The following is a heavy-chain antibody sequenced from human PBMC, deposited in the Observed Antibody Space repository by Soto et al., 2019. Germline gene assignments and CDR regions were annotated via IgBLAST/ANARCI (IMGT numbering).Heavy chain of an antibody. J-gene: IGHJ4*02. D-gene: IGHD4-17*01. CDR1: GFTFSSYG. V-gene: IGHV3-30*18. CDR3: AKDLPTTVTTQNGRDY. CDR2: ISYDGSNK. Sequence: QVQLVESGGGVVQPGRSLRLSCAASGFTFSSYGMHWVRQAPGKGLEWVAVISYDGSNKYYADSVKGRFTISRDNSKNTLDLQMNTLRAEDTAVYYCAKDLPTTVTTQNGRDYWGQGTLVTVSS.